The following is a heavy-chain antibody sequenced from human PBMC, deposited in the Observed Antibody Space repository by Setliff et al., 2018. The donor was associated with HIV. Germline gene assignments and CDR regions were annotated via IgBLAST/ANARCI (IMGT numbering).Heavy chain of an antibody. Sequence: PGESLKISCKNSGYRFTNYWIGWVRQMPGKGLEWIGVIYPGDSDTRYSPSFQGQVTISADKSISTAFLQWSSLKASDTAMYYCARLIYCSSTSCFGAFDIWGQGTMVTVSS. J-gene: IGHJ3*02. CDR2: IYPGDSDT. V-gene: IGHV5-51*01. D-gene: IGHD2-2*01. CDR1: GYRFTNYW. CDR3: ARLIYCSSTSCFGAFDI.